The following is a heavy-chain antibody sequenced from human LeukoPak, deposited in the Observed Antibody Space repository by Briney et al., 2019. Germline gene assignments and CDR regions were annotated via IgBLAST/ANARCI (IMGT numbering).Heavy chain of an antibody. D-gene: IGHD6-19*01. CDR1: GFTFSTYA. CDR2: ISKDGNNK. V-gene: IGHV3-30*18. CDR3: AKGWRLVDF. J-gene: IGHJ4*02. Sequence: GGFLRLSCAASGFTFSTYAMNWVRQAPGKGLECVAVISKDGNNKYYADSVRGRFTISRDNFRNTLYLQMNSLSDEDTAVYFCAKGWRLVDFWGQGTLVTVSS.